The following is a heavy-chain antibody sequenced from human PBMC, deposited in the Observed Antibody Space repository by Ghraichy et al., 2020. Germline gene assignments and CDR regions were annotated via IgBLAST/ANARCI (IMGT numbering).Heavy chain of an antibody. D-gene: IGHD3-22*01. CDR2: IYWDDDK. J-gene: IGHJ5*02. V-gene: IGHV2-5*02. CDR3: AHRPDSSGYYYFNWFDP. Sequence: SGPTLVKPTQTLTLTCTFSGFSLSTSGVGVGWIRQPPGKALEWLALIYWDDDKRYSPSLKSRLTITKDTSKNQVVLTMTNMDPVDTATYYCAHRPDSSGYYYFNWFDPWGQGTLVTVSS. CDR1: GFSLSTSGVG.